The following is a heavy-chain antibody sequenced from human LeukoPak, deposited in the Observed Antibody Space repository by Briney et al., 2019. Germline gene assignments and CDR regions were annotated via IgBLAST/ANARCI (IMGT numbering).Heavy chain of an antibody. V-gene: IGHV3-30-3*01. J-gene: IGHJ4*02. CDR1: GFTFSSYA. D-gene: IGHD1-26*01. Sequence: GGSLRLSCAASGFTFSSYAMHWVRQAPGKGLEWVAVISYDGSNKYYADSVKGRFTISRDNSKNTLYLQMYSLRAEDTAVYYCASDPTEGEWEPTYWGQGTLVTVSS. CDR3: ASDPTEGEWEPTY. CDR2: ISYDGSNK.